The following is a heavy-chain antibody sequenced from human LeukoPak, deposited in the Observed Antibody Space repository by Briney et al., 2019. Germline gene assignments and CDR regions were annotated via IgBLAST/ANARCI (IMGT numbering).Heavy chain of an antibody. D-gene: IGHD4-23*01. V-gene: IGHV4-59*06. CDR3: ARLSSTVVTPPTF. Sequence: SETLSLTCTVSGGSITSNYWSWIRQPPGKGLEWIGYIYYSGSTYYNPSLKSRVTISVDTSKNQFSLKLSSVTAADTAVYYCARLSSTVVTPPTFWGQGTLVTVSS. CDR1: GGSITSNY. J-gene: IGHJ4*02. CDR2: IYYSGST.